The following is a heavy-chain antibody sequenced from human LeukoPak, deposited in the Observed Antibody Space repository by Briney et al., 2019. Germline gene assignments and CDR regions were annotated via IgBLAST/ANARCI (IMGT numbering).Heavy chain of an antibody. CDR3: ARDPFAVANYFDY. J-gene: IGHJ4*02. Sequence: GGSLRLSCAASGFTFSSYEMNWVRQAPGKGLEWVSYISSSGSTIYYADSVKGRFTTSRDNSKNTLYLQMNSLRAEDTAVYYCARDPFAVANYFDYWGQGTLVTVSS. CDR1: GFTFSSYE. V-gene: IGHV3-48*03. D-gene: IGHD6-19*01. CDR2: ISSSGSTI.